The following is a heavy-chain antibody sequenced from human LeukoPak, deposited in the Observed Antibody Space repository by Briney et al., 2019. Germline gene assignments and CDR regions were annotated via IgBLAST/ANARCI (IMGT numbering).Heavy chain of an antibody. CDR3: ARSGYCSGGSCYLAPDGAFDI. CDR1: GYTFTGYY. J-gene: IGHJ3*02. V-gene: IGHV1-2*02. CDR2: INPNSGGT. Sequence: ASVKVSCKASGYTFTGYYMHWVRQAPGQGLEWMGWINPNSGGTNYAQKFQGRVTMTSDTSISTAYMELSRLRSDDTAVYYCARSGYCSGGSCYLAPDGAFDIWGQGTMVTVSS. D-gene: IGHD2-15*01.